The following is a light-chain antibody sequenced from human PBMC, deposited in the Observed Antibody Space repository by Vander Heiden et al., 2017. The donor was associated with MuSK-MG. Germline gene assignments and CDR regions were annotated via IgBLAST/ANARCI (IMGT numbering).Light chain of an antibody. CDR3: QQNDNWPPST. V-gene: IGKV3-15*01. CDR1: QSLDSGN. CDR2: GIS. Sequence: EIVMTQSPATLSVSPGERVTLSCRASQSLDSGNLAWYQQKPGQAPRLLIYGISTRATGIPARFSGSGYGTDFTLTISSRQSEDFAVYFCQQNDNWPPSTFGQGTKVDIK. J-gene: IGKJ2*01.